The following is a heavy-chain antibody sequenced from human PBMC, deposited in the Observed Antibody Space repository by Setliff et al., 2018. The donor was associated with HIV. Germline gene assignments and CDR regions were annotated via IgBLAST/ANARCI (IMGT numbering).Heavy chain of an antibody. J-gene: IGHJ4*02. D-gene: IGHD6-19*01. Sequence: SETLSLTCSVSGGSISSHYWTWIRQSPGKGLEWIGSVYYSGDTDYNPSLKSRVSTSVDTSKNQFSLKLSSVTAADPAVYYCARHTIGVATWSDGFDFWGQGRLVTVSS. CDR1: GGSISSHY. CDR3: ARHTIGVATWSDGFDF. CDR2: VYYSGDT. V-gene: IGHV4-59*11.